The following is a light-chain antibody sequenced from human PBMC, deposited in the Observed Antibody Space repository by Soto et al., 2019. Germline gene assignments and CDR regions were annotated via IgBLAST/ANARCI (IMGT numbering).Light chain of an antibody. CDR2: DTS. J-gene: IGKJ5*01. V-gene: IGKV3-20*01. Sequence: EIALTQSPGTLSLSPGERATLSCRASQTLSNSFIAWYQHKPGQAPRLLVYDTSTRATGIPDRFSGSGSGTDFTLTISRVEPEDFAVYYCQHYGSSPPITFGQGTRLEIK. CDR1: QTLSNSF. CDR3: QHYGSSPPIT.